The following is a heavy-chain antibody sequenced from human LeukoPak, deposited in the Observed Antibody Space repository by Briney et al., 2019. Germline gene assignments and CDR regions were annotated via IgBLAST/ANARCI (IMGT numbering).Heavy chain of an antibody. Sequence: GGSLRLSCAVSGITLSNYGMSWVRQAPGEGLEWVAGISDSGGRTNYADSVKGRFTISRDNPKNTLYLQMNSLRAEDTAVYYCASPRPYYYDSSGYYPLDYWGQGTLVTVSS. CDR1: GITLSNYG. J-gene: IGHJ4*02. V-gene: IGHV3-23*01. CDR3: ASPRPYYYDSSGYYPLDY. CDR2: ISDSGGRT. D-gene: IGHD3-22*01.